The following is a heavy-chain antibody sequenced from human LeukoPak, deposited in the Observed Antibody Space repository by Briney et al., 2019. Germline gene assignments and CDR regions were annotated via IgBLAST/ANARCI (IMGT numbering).Heavy chain of an antibody. CDR1: GDSVSSYSAG. CDR3: ARGGLVDSDSGWFGP. J-gene: IGHJ5*02. CDR2: TYYRSKWYI. V-gene: IGHV6-1*01. Sequence: SQTLSLTCAISGDSVSSYSAGRSWIRQSPSRGLEWLGRTYYRSKWYIDYAQSVKSRISINPDTSKNQFSLQLNSVTPEDTAVYYCARGGLVDSDSGWFGPWGQGTLVTVSS. D-gene: IGHD2-15*01.